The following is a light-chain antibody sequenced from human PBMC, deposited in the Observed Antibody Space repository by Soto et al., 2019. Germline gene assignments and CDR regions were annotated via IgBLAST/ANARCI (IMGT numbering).Light chain of an antibody. Sequence: QSALTQPASVSGSPGQSITISCTATSSDVGAYDHVSWYQQHPGKAPKLMIFDVTNRPSGVSYRFSGSKSGNTASLTISGLQAEDEADYFCSSYTTTSSYVFGPGTKLTVL. J-gene: IGLJ1*01. CDR1: SSDVGAYDH. V-gene: IGLV2-14*01. CDR2: DVT. CDR3: SSYTTTSSYV.